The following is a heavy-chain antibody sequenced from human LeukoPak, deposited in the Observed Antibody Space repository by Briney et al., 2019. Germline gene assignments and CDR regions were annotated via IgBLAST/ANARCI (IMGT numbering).Heavy chain of an antibody. Sequence: GSLRLSCAASGFTVGSNYMSWVRQPPGKGLEWIGEMYLSGTTHSNPSVKSRVTISIDKSKNQFFLNLSSVTAADTAVYYCAGLVGRYSSGLYYYYFDYWGQGTLVTVSS. CDR3: AGLVGRYSSGLYYYYFDY. CDR1: GFTVGSNY. D-gene: IGHD3-22*01. V-gene: IGHV4-4*02. CDR2: MYLSGTT. J-gene: IGHJ4*02.